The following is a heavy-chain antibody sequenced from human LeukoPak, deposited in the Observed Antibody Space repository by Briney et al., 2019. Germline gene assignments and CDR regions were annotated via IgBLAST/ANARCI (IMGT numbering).Heavy chain of an antibody. D-gene: IGHD6-19*01. CDR2: IIPIFGTA. CDR1: GGTFSSYA. J-gene: IGHJ6*03. CDR3: ARVQWLAHYYYYMDV. V-gene: IGHV1-69*06. Sequence: ASVKVSCKASGGTFSSYAISWVRQAPGQGLEWMGGIIPIFGTANYAQKFQGRVTITADKSTSTAYMELSSLRSEDTAVYYCARVQWLAHYYYYMDVWGKGTTVTVSS.